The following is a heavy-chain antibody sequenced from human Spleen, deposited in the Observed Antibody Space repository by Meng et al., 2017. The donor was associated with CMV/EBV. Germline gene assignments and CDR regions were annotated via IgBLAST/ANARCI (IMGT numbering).Heavy chain of an antibody. CDR1: GGSISSYY. CDR2: IYYSGST. J-gene: IGHJ4*02. Sequence: SETLSLTCTVSGGSISSYYWSWIRQPPGKGLEWIGYIYYSGSTNYNPSLKSRVTISVDTSKNHFSLNLSSVTAADTAVYYCARERIGPYYYGTSGYYPLPFDYWGQGALVTVSS. D-gene: IGHD3-22*01. CDR3: ARERIGPYYYGTSGYYPLPFDY. V-gene: IGHV4-59*12.